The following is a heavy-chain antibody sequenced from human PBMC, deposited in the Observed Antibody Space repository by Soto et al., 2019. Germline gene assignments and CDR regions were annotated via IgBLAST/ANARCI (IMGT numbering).Heavy chain of an antibody. CDR2: ISAHNGNT. V-gene: IGHV1-18*01. J-gene: IGHJ4*02. D-gene: IGHD2-8*01. Sequence: QVQLVQSGAEVKKPGASVKVSCKASGYTFSSYGISWVRQAPGQGLEWMGWISAHNGNTDYAQKVHGRVTMTTDTSTRKVNMGLGSLRSDATAVYNWARTNGDLSFGIYWGQGTLVTFSS. CDR1: GYTFSSYG. CDR3: ARTNGDLSFGIY.